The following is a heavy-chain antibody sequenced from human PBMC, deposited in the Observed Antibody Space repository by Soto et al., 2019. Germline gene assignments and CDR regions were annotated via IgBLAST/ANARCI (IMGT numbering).Heavy chain of an antibody. J-gene: IGHJ4*01. Sequence: QVQLVQSGAEVKKPGSSVKVSCKASGGTFSSYAISWVRQAPGQGLEWMGGIIPIFGTANYEQKFQGRVTITADESTSPAYMELSSLRSEDTAVYYCARYRVAAAGTLDYWGQGTLVTVSS. CDR1: GGTFSSYA. CDR2: IIPIFGTA. V-gene: IGHV1-69*01. CDR3: ARYRVAAAGTLDY. D-gene: IGHD6-13*01.